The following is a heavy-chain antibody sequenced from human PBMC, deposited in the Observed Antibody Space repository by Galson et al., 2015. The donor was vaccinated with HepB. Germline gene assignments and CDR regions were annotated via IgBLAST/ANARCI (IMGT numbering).Heavy chain of an antibody. CDR3: VRDPKTESSGWFPEYFQH. Sequence: SLRLSCAASGFTFSSYWMTWVRQAPGKGLEWVANINHDGSEKFYADSVKGRFTISRDNAKNSVNLQMNSLRVEDTAVYYCVRDPKTESSGWFPEYFQHWGQGTLVTVSS. CDR2: INHDGSEK. D-gene: IGHD6-19*01. J-gene: IGHJ1*01. CDR1: GFTFSSYW. V-gene: IGHV3-7*01.